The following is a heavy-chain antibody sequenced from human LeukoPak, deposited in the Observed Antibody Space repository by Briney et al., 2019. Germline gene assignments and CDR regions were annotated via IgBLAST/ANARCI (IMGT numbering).Heavy chain of an antibody. CDR3: ARGRGYSSGQTFDY. V-gene: IGHV4-34*01. CDR1: GGSFSGYY. CDR2: INHSGST. J-gene: IGHJ4*02. D-gene: IGHD6-19*01. Sequence: PSETLSLTCAVYGGSFSGYYWSWIRQPPGKGLEWIGEINHSGSTNYNPSLKSRVTISVDTSKNQFSLKLSSVTAADTAVYYCARGRGYSSGQTFDYWGQGTLVTVSS.